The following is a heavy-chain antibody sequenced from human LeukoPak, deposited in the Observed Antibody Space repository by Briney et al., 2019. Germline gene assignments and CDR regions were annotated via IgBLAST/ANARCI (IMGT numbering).Heavy chain of an antibody. J-gene: IGHJ5*02. CDR2: IYTSGST. D-gene: IGHD6-6*01. CDR1: GGSISSGSYY. CDR3: ARVLVLPLTNWFDP. V-gene: IGHV4-61*02. Sequence: SETLSLTCTVSGGSISSGSYYWSWIRQPAGKGLEWIGRIYTSGSTNYNPSLESRVTMSLDTSKNQFSLKLSSVTAADTAVYYCARVLVLPLTNWFDPWGQGTLVTVSS.